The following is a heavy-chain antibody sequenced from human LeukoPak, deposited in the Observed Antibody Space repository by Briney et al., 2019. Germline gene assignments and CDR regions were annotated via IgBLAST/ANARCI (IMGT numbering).Heavy chain of an antibody. CDR3: ARGYIDNLGYSPRSSFDS. CDR1: GFTFSSYA. Sequence: PGGSLRLSCAASGFTFSSYAMHWVRQAPGKGLEWVAVISYDGSNKYYADSVKGRFTISRDNTKNSLFLQMNSLVAEDTAVYYCARGYIDNLGYSPRSSFDSWGQGSLVTVSS. CDR2: ISYDGSNK. J-gene: IGHJ4*02. V-gene: IGHV3-30*04. D-gene: IGHD3-22*01.